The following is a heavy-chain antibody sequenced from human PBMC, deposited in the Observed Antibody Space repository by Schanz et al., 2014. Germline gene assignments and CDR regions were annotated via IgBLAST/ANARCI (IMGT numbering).Heavy chain of an antibody. CDR3: ATWRGDDSGGHGQFDY. CDR1: GGSMSSFY. Sequence: QVQLQESGPGLVKPSETLSLTCTVSGGSMSSFYWNWIRQPAGKGLEWIGRISTSGSTNYNPSLRSRVSMSIGPSKPHFSLRLSSLTAADTAVYYCATWRGDDSGGHGQFDYWGQGALVTVSS. CDR2: ISTSGST. J-gene: IGHJ4*02. D-gene: IGHD3-22*01. V-gene: IGHV4-4*07.